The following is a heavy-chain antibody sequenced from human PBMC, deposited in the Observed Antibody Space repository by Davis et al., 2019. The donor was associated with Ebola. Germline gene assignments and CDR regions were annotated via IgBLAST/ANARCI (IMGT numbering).Heavy chain of an antibody. V-gene: IGHV1-69*04. Sequence: AASVKVSCKASGGTFSSYAISWVRQAPGQGLEWMGRIIPILGIANYAQKFQGRVTITADKSTSTAYMELSSLHQGPIGLPPGTLLQEHLWG. CDR2: IIPILGIA. CDR1: GGTFSSYA. CDR3: TLLQEHL. J-gene: IGHJ6*01.